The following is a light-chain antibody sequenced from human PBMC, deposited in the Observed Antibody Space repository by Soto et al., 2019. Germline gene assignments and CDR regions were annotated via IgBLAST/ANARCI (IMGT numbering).Light chain of an antibody. V-gene: IGKV3-15*01. Sequence: EIVMTQSPATLSVSPGERATLSCRASQSVSNNLAWYQQNPGQAPRLLIYGASTRATGIPARFSGSGSGTEFTLTISSLQFEDFAVYYCQQYNNWAITFGQGTRLEIK. CDR2: GAS. CDR1: QSVSNN. J-gene: IGKJ5*01. CDR3: QQYNNWAIT.